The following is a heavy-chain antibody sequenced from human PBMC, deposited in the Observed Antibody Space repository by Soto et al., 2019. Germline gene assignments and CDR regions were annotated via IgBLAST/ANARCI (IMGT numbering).Heavy chain of an antibody. D-gene: IGHD2-15*01. CDR3: ARRVVVAASYFDY. J-gene: IGHJ4*02. Sequence: PSETLSLTCTVSGGSISSGDYYWSWIRQPPGKGLEWIGYIYYSGSTYYNPSLKSRVTISVDTSKNQFSLKLSSVTAADTAVYYCARRVVVAASYFDYWGQGTLVTVSS. CDR2: IYYSGST. V-gene: IGHV4-30-4*01. CDR1: GGSISSGDYY.